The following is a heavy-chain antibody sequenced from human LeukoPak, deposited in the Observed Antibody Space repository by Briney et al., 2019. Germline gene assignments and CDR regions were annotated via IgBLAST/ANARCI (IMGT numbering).Heavy chain of an antibody. CDR3: AREVQWLGNYFDY. V-gene: IGHV3-21*01. D-gene: IGHD6-19*01. Sequence: GGSLRLSCAASGFTFSSYSMNWVRQAPGKGLEWVSSISSSSYIYYADSVKGRFTISRDNAKNSLYLQMNSLRAEDTAVYYCAREVQWLGNYFDYWGREPWSPSPQ. CDR2: ISSSSYI. J-gene: IGHJ4*02. CDR1: GFTFSSYS.